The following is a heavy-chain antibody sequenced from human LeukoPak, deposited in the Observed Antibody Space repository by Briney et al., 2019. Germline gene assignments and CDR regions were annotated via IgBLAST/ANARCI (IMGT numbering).Heavy chain of an antibody. D-gene: IGHD3-9*01. Sequence: GGSLRLSCAASGFTFSDYYMSWIRQAPGKGLEWVSYISSSGSTIYYADSVKGRFTISRDNAKNSLYLQMNSLRAEDTAVYYCAGGDYDIFTCPWGAFDIWGQGTMVTVSS. V-gene: IGHV3-11*01. J-gene: IGHJ3*02. CDR3: AGGDYDIFTCPWGAFDI. CDR1: GFTFSDYY. CDR2: ISSSGSTI.